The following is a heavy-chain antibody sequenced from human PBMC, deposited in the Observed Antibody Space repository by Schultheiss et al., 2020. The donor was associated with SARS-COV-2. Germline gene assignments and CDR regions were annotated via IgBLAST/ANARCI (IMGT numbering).Heavy chain of an antibody. J-gene: IGHJ4*02. CDR2: VSWNGSRT. V-gene: IGHV3-19*01. CDR1: GFTFSNSD. D-gene: IGHD3-22*01. CDR3: ARGTDYDSSGTVQQWFDY. Sequence: GESLKISCAASGFTFSNSDMNWVRQAPGKGLEWVSGVSWNGSRTHYADSVKGRFTISRDNSKNTLYLQMNSLRAEDTAVYYCARGTDYDSSGTVQQWFDYWGQGTLVTVSS.